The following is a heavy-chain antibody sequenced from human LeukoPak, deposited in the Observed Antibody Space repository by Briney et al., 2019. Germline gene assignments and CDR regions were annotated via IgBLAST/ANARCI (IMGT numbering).Heavy chain of an antibody. J-gene: IGHJ4*02. CDR1: GFTLSTYW. CDR3: ARDKVVGATIFDY. Sequence: GGSLRLSCAASGFTLSTYWMSWVRQAPGKGLEWVANIKQDGSEIYYVASVKGRFTISRDNAKNSLYLQMNSLRAEDTAVYYCARDKVVGATIFDYWGQGTLVTVSS. V-gene: IGHV3-7*03. D-gene: IGHD1-26*01. CDR2: IKQDGSEI.